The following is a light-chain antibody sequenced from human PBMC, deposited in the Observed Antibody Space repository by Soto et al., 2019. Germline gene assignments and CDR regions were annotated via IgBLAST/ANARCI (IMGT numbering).Light chain of an antibody. Sequence: DIVMPQSPDSLAVSLGERATSNCKSSQSVLYRSKNKNYLAWYQHKPGQPPKLLIYWASTRESGVPDRFSGSGSGTDFTLTISSLQAEDVAVYYCQQYYKTPWTFGQGTKVGIK. J-gene: IGKJ1*01. CDR2: WAS. V-gene: IGKV4-1*01. CDR3: QQYYKTPWT. CDR1: QSVLYRSKNKNY.